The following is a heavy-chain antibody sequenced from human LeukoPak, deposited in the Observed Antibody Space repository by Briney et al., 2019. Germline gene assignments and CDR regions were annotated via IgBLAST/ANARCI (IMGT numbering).Heavy chain of an antibody. V-gene: IGHV3-74*01. J-gene: IGHJ4*02. D-gene: IGHD5-18*01. CDR2: INSDGSST. CDR3: ARESGYSYGYFYY. Sequence: QPGGSLRLSCAASGFTFSSYWMHWVRQAPRKGLVWVSRINSDGSSTSYADSVKGRFTISRDNAKNTLYLQMNSLRAEDTAVYYCARESGYSYGYFYYWGQGTLVTVSS. CDR1: GFTFSSYW.